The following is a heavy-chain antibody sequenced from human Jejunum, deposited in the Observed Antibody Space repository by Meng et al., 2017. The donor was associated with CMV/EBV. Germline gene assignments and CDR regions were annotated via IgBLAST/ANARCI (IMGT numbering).Heavy chain of an antibody. CDR3: AKGNGGFSGYGLDS. CDR2: IRYDESEK. V-gene: IGHV3-30*02. J-gene: IGHJ5*01. D-gene: IGHD5-12*01. CDR1: GFTITNSG. Sequence: GFTITNSGMHWVRQAPGKGLEWVAFIRYDESEKFYIDSVKGRFTISRDTSKNTVYLQMNSLKNEDTAVYYCAKGNGGFSGYGLDSWGQGSLVTVSS.